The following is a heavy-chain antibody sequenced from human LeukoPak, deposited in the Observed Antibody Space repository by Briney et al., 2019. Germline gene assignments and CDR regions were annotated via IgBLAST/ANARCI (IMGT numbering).Heavy chain of an antibody. CDR3: ARGDRITMVRGVYDIDY. CDR1: GVTFTSYD. D-gene: IGHD3-10*01. V-gene: IGHV1-8*01. J-gene: IGHJ4*02. Sequence: GASVKVSCKASGVTFTSYDINWVRQATGQGLEWMGWMNPNSGNTGYAQKFQGRVTMTRNTSISTAYMELSSLRSEDTAVYYCARGDRITMVRGVYDIDYWGQGTLVTVSS. CDR2: MNPNSGNT.